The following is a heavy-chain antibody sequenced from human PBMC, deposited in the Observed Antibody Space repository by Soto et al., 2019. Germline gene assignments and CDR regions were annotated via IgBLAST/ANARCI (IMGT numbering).Heavy chain of an antibody. Sequence: QVQLQQWGAGLLKPSETLSLTCAVYGGSFSGYYWSWIRQPPGKGLEWIGEINHSGSTNYNPSLKSRVTISVDTSTNQFFLKLSSVTAADTAVYYCASEVFPRVGYCSSTSCYGNVSPRKNWFDPWGQGTLVTVSS. J-gene: IGHJ5*02. V-gene: IGHV4-34*01. CDR2: INHSGST. CDR1: GGSFSGYY. CDR3: ASEVFPRVGYCSSTSCYGNVSPRKNWFDP. D-gene: IGHD2-2*01.